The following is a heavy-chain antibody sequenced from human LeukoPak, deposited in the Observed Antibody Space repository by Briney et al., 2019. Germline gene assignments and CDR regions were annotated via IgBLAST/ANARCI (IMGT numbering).Heavy chain of an antibody. J-gene: IGHJ3*02. D-gene: IGHD1-1*01. CDR2: IYYSGST. CDR3: AREGLGGTDAFDI. V-gene: IGHV4-59*01. Sequence: SETLSLTCTVSGGSISSYYWSWIRQPPGKGLEWIGYIYYSGSTNYNPSLKSRVTISVDTSKNQFSLKLSSVTAADTAVYYCAREGLGGTDAFDIWGQGTMVTVSS. CDR1: GGSISSYY.